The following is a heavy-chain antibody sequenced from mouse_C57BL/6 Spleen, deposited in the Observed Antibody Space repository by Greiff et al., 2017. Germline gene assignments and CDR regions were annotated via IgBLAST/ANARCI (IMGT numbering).Heavy chain of an antibody. D-gene: IGHD2-2*01. CDR2: IDPSDSYT. Sequence: QVQLQQPGAELVMPGASVKLSCKASGYTFTSYWMHWVKQRPGQGLEWIGEIDPSDSYTNYNQKFKGKSTLTVDKSSSTAYMQLSSLTSEDSAVYYCARRRYGYAYAMDYWGQGTSVTVSS. V-gene: IGHV1-69*01. CDR1: GYTFTSYW. CDR3: ARRRYGYAYAMDY. J-gene: IGHJ4*01.